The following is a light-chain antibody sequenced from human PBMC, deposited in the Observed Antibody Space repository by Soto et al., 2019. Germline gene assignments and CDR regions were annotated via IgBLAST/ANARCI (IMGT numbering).Light chain of an antibody. Sequence: EIVLTQSPATLSLSPGERATLSCRASQTVSNYLLWYQQKPGQAPRLLIYDASSRATGIPDRFSGSGSGTDFTLTISRLEPEDFAVYYCQQYGSSPPGITFGQGTRLEIK. CDR3: QQYGSSPPGIT. CDR2: DAS. V-gene: IGKV3-20*01. CDR1: QTVSNY. J-gene: IGKJ5*01.